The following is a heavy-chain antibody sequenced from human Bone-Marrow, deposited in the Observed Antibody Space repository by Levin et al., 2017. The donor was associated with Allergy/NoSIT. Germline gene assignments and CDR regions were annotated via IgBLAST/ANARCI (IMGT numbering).Heavy chain of an antibody. J-gene: IGHJ4*02. D-gene: IGHD2-21*01. Sequence: PGGSLRLSCAASGFTFDKFAMHWVRQAPGKGLEWVAGINWNGARIGYVESVKGRFTISRDNAKNSLHLTMNSLTSDDTAFYYCARDIRSSIGCVDNWGQGTLVTVSS. CDR2: INWNGARI. V-gene: IGHV3-9*01. CDR3: ARDIRSSIGCVDN. CDR1: GFTFDKFA.